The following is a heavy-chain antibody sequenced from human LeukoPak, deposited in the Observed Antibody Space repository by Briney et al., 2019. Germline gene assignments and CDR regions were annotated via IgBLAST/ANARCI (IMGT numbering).Heavy chain of an antibody. CDR2: ISGSGGST. CDR3: AKDRLVYSSHDYMYYYYGMDV. Sequence: GGSLRLSCAASGFTFSSYAMSWVRQAPGKGLKWISAISGSGGSTHYADSVKGRFTISRDNSKNTLYLQMSSLRAEDTAVYYCAKDRLVYSSHDYMYYYYGMDVWGQGTTLTVSS. CDR1: GFTFSSYA. D-gene: IGHD5-12*01. V-gene: IGHV3-23*01. J-gene: IGHJ6*02.